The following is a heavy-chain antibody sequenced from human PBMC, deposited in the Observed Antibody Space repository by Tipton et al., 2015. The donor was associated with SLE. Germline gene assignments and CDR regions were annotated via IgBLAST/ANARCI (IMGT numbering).Heavy chain of an antibody. V-gene: IGHV4-39*07. CDR1: GGSISSSSYY. D-gene: IGHD3-10*01. Sequence: TLSLTCTASGGSISSSSYYWGWIRQPPGKGLEWIGSIYYSGSTNYNPSLKSRVTISVDTSKNQFSLKLSSVTAADTAVYYCASGGGPINWGQGTLVTVSS. CDR2: IYYSGST. CDR3: ASGGGPIN. J-gene: IGHJ4*02.